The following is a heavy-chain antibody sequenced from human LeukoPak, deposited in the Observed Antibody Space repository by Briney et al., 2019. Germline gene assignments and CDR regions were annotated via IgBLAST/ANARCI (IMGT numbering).Heavy chain of an antibody. Sequence: ASVKLSCKPSGYTFSSYGITWVRQAPGQGLEWMGWISAYGHTKLARNLQARVTVTIDTSTTTAYMELRSLPSDDAAVYFCARETASGYLGFDFWGQGTLITVSS. CDR1: GYTFSSYG. CDR3: ARETASGYLGFDF. J-gene: IGHJ4*02. V-gene: IGHV1-18*01. D-gene: IGHD3-3*01. CDR2: ISAYGHT.